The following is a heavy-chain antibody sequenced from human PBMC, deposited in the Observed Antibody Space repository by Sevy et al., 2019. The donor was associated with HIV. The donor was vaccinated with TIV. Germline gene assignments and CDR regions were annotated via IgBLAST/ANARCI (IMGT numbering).Heavy chain of an antibody. V-gene: IGHV3-21*01. J-gene: IGHJ3*01. Sequence: GGSLRLSCAASGFTFNSYTMNWVRQAPGKGLEWVSSVSFASNYIYYADSVRGRFTISGDNAKNSLYLQMNSLRAEDTAVYYCARPDGWGSWEAFDFWGQGTMVTVSS. CDR2: VSFASNYI. CDR3: ARPDGWGSWEAFDF. D-gene: IGHD3-10*01. CDR1: GFTFNSYT.